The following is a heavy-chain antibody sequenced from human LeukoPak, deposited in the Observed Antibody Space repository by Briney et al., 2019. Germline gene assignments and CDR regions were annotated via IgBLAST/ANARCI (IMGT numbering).Heavy chain of an antibody. D-gene: IGHD4-11*01. J-gene: IGHJ4*02. Sequence: SVKVSFKASGGAFSSYAISWVRQAPGQGLEWMGGIIPIFGTANYAQKFQGRVTITTDESTSTAYMELSSLRSEDTAVYYCARGGGSGGTVTTFDYWGQGTLVTVSS. CDR3: ARGGGSGGTVTTFDY. CDR2: IIPIFGTA. V-gene: IGHV1-69*05. CDR1: GGAFSSYA.